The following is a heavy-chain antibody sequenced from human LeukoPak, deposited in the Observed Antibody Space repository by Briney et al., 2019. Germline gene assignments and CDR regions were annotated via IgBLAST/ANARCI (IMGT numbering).Heavy chain of an antibody. CDR1: GFTFSSYW. V-gene: IGHV3-7*01. CDR3: ARGDTAMVIGPTYYYDSSGYPVDY. J-gene: IGHJ4*02. Sequence: GGSLRLSCAASGFTFSSYWMSWVRQAPGKGLEWVANIKQDGSEKYNVDSVKGRFTISRDNAKNSLYLQINSLRAEDTAVYYCARGDTAMVIGPTYYYDSSGYPVDYWGQGTLVTVSS. D-gene: IGHD3-22*01. CDR2: IKQDGSEK.